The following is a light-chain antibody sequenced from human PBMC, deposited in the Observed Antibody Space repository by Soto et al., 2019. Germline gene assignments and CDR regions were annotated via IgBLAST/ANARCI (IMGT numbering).Light chain of an antibody. V-gene: IGLV1-40*01. CDR3: QSYDSSLSAVV. Sequence: QPVLTQPPSVSGAPGQGVTISCTGSSSNIGAGYDVHWYQQLPGTAPKLLIYGNSNRPSGVPDRFSGSKSGTSASLAITGLQAEHEADYYCQSYDSSLSAVVFGGGTKVTVL. J-gene: IGLJ2*01. CDR1: SSNIGAGYD. CDR2: GNS.